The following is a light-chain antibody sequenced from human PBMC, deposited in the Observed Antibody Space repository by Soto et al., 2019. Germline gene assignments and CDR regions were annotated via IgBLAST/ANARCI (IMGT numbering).Light chain of an antibody. J-gene: IGLJ1*01. CDR1: SSDIGGYNY. V-gene: IGLV2-14*01. CDR3: SSYTRSSTDV. CDR2: EVS. Sequence: QSVLTQPASVSGSPGQSIAISCTGTSSDIGGYNYVSWYQQHPGKAPKLMIYEVSNRPSGVSNRFSGSKSGNSASLTISGLQAEDEADYYCSSYTRSSTDVFGTGTRSPS.